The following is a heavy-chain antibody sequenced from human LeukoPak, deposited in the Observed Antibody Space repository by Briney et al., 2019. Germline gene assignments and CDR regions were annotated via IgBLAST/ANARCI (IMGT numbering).Heavy chain of an antibody. CDR2: ISYDGSNK. CDR3: ARAWYSSSWDSFDI. Sequence: GGSLRLSCAASGFTFCSHSMNWVRHAPGKGVEWVAVISYDGSNKYYVDYVKGRFTISRDHSKNTLSLQMNSLRAEDTAVYYCARAWYSSSWDSFDIWGQGTMVTVSS. CDR1: GFTFCSHS. V-gene: IGHV3-30*05. D-gene: IGHD6-13*01. J-gene: IGHJ3*02.